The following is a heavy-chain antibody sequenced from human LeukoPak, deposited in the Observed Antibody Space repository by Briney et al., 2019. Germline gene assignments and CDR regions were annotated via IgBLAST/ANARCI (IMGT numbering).Heavy chain of an antibody. CDR1: GGPFSGYY. Sequence: SETLSLTCAVYGGPFSGYYWSWIRQPPGKGLEWIGEINDSGTTNYNPSLKSRVTISVDTSKNQFSLKLESVTAADAATYYCASLRPFIWSRDLFHETWGQGTRVTVSS. V-gene: IGHV4-34*01. CDR3: ASLRPFIWSRDLFHET. J-gene: IGHJ5*02. CDR2: INDSGTT. D-gene: IGHD3-10*01.